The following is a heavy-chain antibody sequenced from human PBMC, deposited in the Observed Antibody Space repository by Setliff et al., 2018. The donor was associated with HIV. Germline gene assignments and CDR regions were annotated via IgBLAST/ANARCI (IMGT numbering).Heavy chain of an antibody. V-gene: IGHV4-59*01. D-gene: IGHD3-10*01. Sequence: SETLSLTCTVSGASINSYFWSWIRQPPGKGPEWLGYIYYTGSTNYNPALESRITMSVDTSKNQFSLTLKSVTAADTGVYYCAGVNYYDAFDIWGQGTMVTVS. CDR2: IYYTGST. J-gene: IGHJ3*02. CDR1: GASINSYF. CDR3: AGVNYYDAFDI.